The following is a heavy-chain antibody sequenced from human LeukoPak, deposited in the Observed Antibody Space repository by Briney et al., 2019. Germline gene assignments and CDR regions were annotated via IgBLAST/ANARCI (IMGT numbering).Heavy chain of an antibody. J-gene: IGHJ4*02. CDR2: ISTDAGET. V-gene: IGHV3-23*01. CDR1: GFTFSNSG. Sequence: GGSLRLSCAASGFTFSNSGMSWVRQAPGKGLEWVSAISTDAGETHYADTVRGRFDISRDNSKNRLFLQMNSLRVEDSGVYYCAKRVPLTALDFWGQGTLVTVSS. D-gene: IGHD3-3*01. CDR3: AKRVPLTALDF.